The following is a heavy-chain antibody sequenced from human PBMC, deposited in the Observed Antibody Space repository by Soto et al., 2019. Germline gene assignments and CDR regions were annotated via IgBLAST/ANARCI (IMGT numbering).Heavy chain of an antibody. D-gene: IGHD1-7*01. V-gene: IGHV4-34*01. CDR1: GGSFSGYF. J-gene: IGHJ5*02. CDR2: INHRGST. CDR3: ARFGRTGTIPS. Sequence: SETLSLTCAVYGGSFSGYFWSWIRQPPGKGLVWIGEINHRGSTNYNPSLKSRVTLSVDRSKNQFSLKLSSVTAADTAVYYCARFGRTGTIPSWSPAPLVTVTS.